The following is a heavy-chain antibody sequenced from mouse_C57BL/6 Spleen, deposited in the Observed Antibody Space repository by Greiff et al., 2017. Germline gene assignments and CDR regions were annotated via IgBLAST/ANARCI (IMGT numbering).Heavy chain of an antibody. V-gene: IGHV1-54*01. D-gene: IGHD1-1*01. CDR3: ARSITTVVPADFDY. CDR2: INPGSGGT. CDR1: GYAFTNYL. Sequence: QVQLKESGAELVRPGTSVKVSCKASGYAFTNYLIEWVKQRPGQGLEWIGVINPGSGGTNYNEKFKGKATLTADKSSSTSYMQLSSLTSEDSAVYFCARSITTVVPADFDYWGQGTTLTVSS. J-gene: IGHJ2*01.